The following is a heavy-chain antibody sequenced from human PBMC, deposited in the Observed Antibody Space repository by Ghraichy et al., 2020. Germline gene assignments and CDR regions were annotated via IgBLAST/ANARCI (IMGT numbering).Heavy chain of an antibody. J-gene: IGHJ4*02. D-gene: IGHD3-22*01. V-gene: IGHV4-59*01. CDR1: GVSISSYY. Sequence: SETLSLTCTVSGVSISSYYWSWIRQPPGKGLEGFGYIYYSGSTHYNPSLKSRVTISVDTSKNQFSLKLSSVTAADTAVYYCARELGPDYDSSGFNLWGQGTLVTVSS. CDR3: ARELGPDYDSSGFNL. CDR2: IYYSGST.